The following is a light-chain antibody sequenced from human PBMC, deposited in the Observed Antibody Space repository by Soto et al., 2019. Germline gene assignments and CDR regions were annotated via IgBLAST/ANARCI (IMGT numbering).Light chain of an antibody. Sequence: QAVVTQPPSASGTPGQRVPISCSGSRSNIGRTTVTWYQQLPGTAPKLLIYGNNQRPSGVPARISGSKSGTSASLAISGLQAEDEADYYCAAWDDSLNGHVVVGGGTKLTVL. V-gene: IGLV1-44*01. CDR1: RSNIGRTT. CDR3: AAWDDSLNGHVV. CDR2: GNN. J-gene: IGLJ2*01.